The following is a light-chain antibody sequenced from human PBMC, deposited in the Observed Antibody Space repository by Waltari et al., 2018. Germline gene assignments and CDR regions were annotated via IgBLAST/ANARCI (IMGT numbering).Light chain of an antibody. Sequence: QSVLTQPPSVSGAPGQRVTISCTGSGSNIGAGFDVHWYQQRPGTAPKLLVYGNNSRPSGVPDRFSASKSGTSASLAITGLQAEDEADYYCQSYDSSLTGSWVFGGGTKLTVL. V-gene: IGLV1-40*01. CDR1: GSNIGAGFD. CDR3: QSYDSSLTGSWV. CDR2: GNN. J-gene: IGLJ3*02.